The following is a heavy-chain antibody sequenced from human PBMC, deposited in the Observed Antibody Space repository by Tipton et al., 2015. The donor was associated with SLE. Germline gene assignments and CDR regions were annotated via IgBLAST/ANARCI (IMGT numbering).Heavy chain of an antibody. V-gene: IGHV3-30*04. J-gene: IGHJ3*02. Sequence: RSLRLSCAASGFTFSSYAIHWVRQAPGKGLDCVAVISGDGSQKYYADSVRGRFTISRDNSKNTLFLQMDSLRTEDTAVYYCAKDRTMVVDAFDIWGQGTMVTVS. D-gene: IGHD4/OR15-4a*01. CDR3: AKDRTMVVDAFDI. CDR1: GFTFSSYA. CDR2: ISGDGSQK.